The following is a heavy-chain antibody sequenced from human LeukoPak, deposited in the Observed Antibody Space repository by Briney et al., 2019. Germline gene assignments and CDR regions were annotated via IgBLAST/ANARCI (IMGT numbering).Heavy chain of an antibody. CDR1: GFTFSSYW. CDR2: IKQDGSEK. D-gene: IGHD6-6*01. V-gene: IGHV3-7*01. CDR3: AREVFLGHSSSLIFDY. Sequence: GGSLRLSCAASGFTFSSYWMSWVRQAPGKGLEWVANIKQDGSEKYYVDSVKGRFTISRDNAKNSLYLQMNSLRAEDTAVYYCAREVFLGHSSSLIFDYWGQGTLVTVSS. J-gene: IGHJ4*02.